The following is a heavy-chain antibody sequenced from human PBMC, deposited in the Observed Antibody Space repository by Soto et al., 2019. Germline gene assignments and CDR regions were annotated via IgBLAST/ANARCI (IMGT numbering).Heavy chain of an antibody. D-gene: IGHD3-22*01. V-gene: IGHV1-18*01. CDR1: GYTFTSYG. Sequence: QVQLVQSGAEVKKPGASVKVSCKASGYTFTSYGISWVRQAPGQGLEWMGWISAYNGNTNYAQKLQGRVTMTTDTCTSTAYMELRSLRSDDTAVYYCARDLLEYYYDSSGPDAFDIWGQGTMVTVSS. CDR3: ARDLLEYYYDSSGPDAFDI. CDR2: ISAYNGNT. J-gene: IGHJ3*02.